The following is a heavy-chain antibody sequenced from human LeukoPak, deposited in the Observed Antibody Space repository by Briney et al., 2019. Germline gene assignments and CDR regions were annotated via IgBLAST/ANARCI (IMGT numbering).Heavy chain of an antibody. D-gene: IGHD3-22*01. V-gene: IGHV4-59*08. J-gene: IGHJ3*02. CDR3: ARPLIVGSKGAFDI. CDR2: IYYSGST. CDR1: GGSISAYY. Sequence: SETLSLTCTVSGGSISAYYWSWIRQPPGKGLEWIGYIYYSGSTNYNPSLKSRVTISVDTSKNQFSPKLSSVTAADTAVYYCARPLIVGSKGAFDIWGQGTMVTVSS.